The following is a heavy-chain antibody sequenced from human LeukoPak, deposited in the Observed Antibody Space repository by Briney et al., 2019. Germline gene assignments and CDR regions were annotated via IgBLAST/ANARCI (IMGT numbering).Heavy chain of an antibody. J-gene: IGHJ6*03. D-gene: IGHD1-26*01. CDR1: GYTFTGYY. V-gene: IGHV1-2*02. CDR2: INPNSGGT. Sequence: GSSVKVSCKASGYTFTGYYMHWVRQAPGQGLEWMGWINPNSGGTNYAQKFQGRVTMTRDTSISTAYMELSRLRSDDTAVYYCARDLGVGALYYMDVWGKGTTVTVSS. CDR3: ARDLGVGALYYMDV.